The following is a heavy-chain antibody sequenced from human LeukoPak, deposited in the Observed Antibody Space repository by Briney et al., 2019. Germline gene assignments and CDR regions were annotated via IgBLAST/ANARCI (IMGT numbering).Heavy chain of an antibody. Sequence: GASVKVSCKASGATFSSYAISWVRQAPGQGLEWMGRIIPIFGTANYAQKFQGRVTITTDESTSTAYMELSSLRSEDTAVYYCASHNWGSSYYFDYWGQGTLVTVSS. J-gene: IGHJ4*02. V-gene: IGHV1-69*05. CDR2: IIPIFGTA. CDR3: ASHNWGSSYYFDY. CDR1: GATFSSYA. D-gene: IGHD7-27*01.